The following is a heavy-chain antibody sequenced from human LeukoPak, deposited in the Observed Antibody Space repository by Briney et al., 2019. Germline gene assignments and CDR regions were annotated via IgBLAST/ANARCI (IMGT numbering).Heavy chain of an antibody. V-gene: IGHV3-23*01. Sequence: GGSLRLSCAASGFTFSSYAMSWVRQAPGKGLEWVSAISGSGGSTYYADSVKGRFTISRDNSKNTLYLQTNSLRAEDTAVYYCAKDRYSGYDIGLYFDYWGQGTLVTVSS. J-gene: IGHJ4*02. CDR3: AKDRYSGYDIGLYFDY. CDR1: GFTFSSYA. D-gene: IGHD5-12*01. CDR2: ISGSGGST.